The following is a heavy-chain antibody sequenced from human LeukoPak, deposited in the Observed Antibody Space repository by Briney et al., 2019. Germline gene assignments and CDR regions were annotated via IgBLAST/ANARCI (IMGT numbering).Heavy chain of an antibody. CDR2: IKQDGSEK. Sequence: PGGSLRLSCAASGFTFSSYRMSWVRQAPGKGLEWVANIKQDGSEKYYVDSVKGRFTISRDNAKNSLYLQMNSLRAEDTAVYYCARGGAAMDYWYYFDYWGQGTLVTVSS. CDR3: ARGGAAMDYWYYFDY. CDR1: GFTFSSYR. J-gene: IGHJ4*02. V-gene: IGHV3-7*01. D-gene: IGHD5-18*01.